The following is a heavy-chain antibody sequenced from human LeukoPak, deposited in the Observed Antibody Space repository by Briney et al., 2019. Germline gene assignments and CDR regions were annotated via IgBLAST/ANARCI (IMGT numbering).Heavy chain of an antibody. V-gene: IGHV1-8*03. CDR2: MNPNSGNT. J-gene: IGHJ6*03. D-gene: IGHD2-2*01. CDR3: ARGVWVVPAAHPMRVYYYYYMDV. Sequence: ASVKVSCKASGYTFTSYDINWVRQATGQGLEWMGWMNPNSGNTGYAQKFQGRVTITRNTSISTAYMELSSLRSEDTAVYYCARGVWVVPAAHPMRVYYYYYMDVWGKGTTVTVSS. CDR1: GYTFTSYD.